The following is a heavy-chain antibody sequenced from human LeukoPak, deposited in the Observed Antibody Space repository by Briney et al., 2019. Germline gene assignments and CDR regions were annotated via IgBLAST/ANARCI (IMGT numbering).Heavy chain of an antibody. J-gene: IGHJ4*02. CDR2: ISYDGSNK. Sequence: GGSLRLSCAASGFTFSSYAMHWVRQAPGKGLEWVAVISYDGSNKYYADSVKGRFTISRDNSKNTLYLHMNSLRAEDTAVYYCARIAPIIRAFDYWGQGTLVTVSS. CDR3: ARIAPIIRAFDY. CDR1: GFTFSSYA. D-gene: IGHD5-24*01. V-gene: IGHV3-30*04.